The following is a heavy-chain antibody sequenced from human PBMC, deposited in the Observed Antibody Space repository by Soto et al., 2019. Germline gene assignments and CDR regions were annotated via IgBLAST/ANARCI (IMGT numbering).Heavy chain of an antibody. V-gene: IGHV3-30*18. Sequence: QVQLVESGGGVVQPGRSLRLSCAASGFNFSNYGMPWVRQAPGKRLEWVEVISYDGSNKYYADSVKGRFTISRDTSKNTLYLQMNSLRVEETAVDYCAEDREHHLVWGGIDPWGQGALVTVSS. CDR2: ISYDGSNK. J-gene: IGHJ5*02. D-gene: IGHD3-16*01. CDR3: AEDREHHLVWGGIDP. CDR1: GFNFSNYG.